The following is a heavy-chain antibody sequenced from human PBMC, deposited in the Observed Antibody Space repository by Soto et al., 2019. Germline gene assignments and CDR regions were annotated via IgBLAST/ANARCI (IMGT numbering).Heavy chain of an antibody. Sequence: EVQLLESGGGLVQPGGSLRLSCAASGFTFSSYAMIWVRQAPGKGLEWVSGISGSGGSTYYADSVKGRFTISRDNSKNTLYLEINSLRAEDTAIYYCAKGRGSATHTFDYWGQGTLVTVSS. CDR2: ISGSGGST. J-gene: IGHJ4*02. CDR1: GFTFSSYA. V-gene: IGHV3-23*01. CDR3: AKGRGSATHTFDY. D-gene: IGHD3-10*01.